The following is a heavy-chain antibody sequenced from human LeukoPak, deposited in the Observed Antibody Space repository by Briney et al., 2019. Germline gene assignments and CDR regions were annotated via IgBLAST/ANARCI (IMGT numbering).Heavy chain of an antibody. Sequence: PGGSLRLSCAASGFTFSSYAMSWVRQAPVKGLEWVSAISGSGGSTYYADSVKGRFTISRDNSKNTLYLQMNSLRAEDTAVYYCAKDQVSSGWFPFDYWGQGTLVTVSS. CDR3: AKDQVSSGWFPFDY. V-gene: IGHV3-23*01. CDR2: ISGSGGST. D-gene: IGHD6-19*01. J-gene: IGHJ4*02. CDR1: GFTFSSYA.